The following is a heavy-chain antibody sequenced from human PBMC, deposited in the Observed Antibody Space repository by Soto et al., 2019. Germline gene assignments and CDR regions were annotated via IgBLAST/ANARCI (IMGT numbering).Heavy chain of an antibody. CDR2: ITGPGRSA. J-gene: IGHJ6*02. V-gene: IGHV3-23*01. Sequence: GGSLRLSCVFSGFTFSNYAMNWVRQAPGKGLEWVSAITGPGRSAYYADSVKGRFTISRDSSKNTLYLQLNSLTAEDTAVYYCAPMGVWGQGTTVTVSS. CDR1: GFTFSNYA. CDR3: APMGV.